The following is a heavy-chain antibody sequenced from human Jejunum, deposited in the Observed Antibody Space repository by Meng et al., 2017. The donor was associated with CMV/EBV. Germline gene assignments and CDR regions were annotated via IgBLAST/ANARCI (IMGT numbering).Heavy chain of an antibody. Sequence: CAASGFTFRTYTMTWVRQAPGKGLEWVSSITSSSTYIYYADSAKGRFTISRDNAKNSLYLQMNSLRADDTAVYYCARDYRRGDGSGWGQGTLVTVSS. J-gene: IGHJ4*02. V-gene: IGHV3-21*01. D-gene: IGHD2-21*02. CDR3: ARDYRRGDGSG. CDR2: ITSSSTYI. CDR1: GFTFRTYT.